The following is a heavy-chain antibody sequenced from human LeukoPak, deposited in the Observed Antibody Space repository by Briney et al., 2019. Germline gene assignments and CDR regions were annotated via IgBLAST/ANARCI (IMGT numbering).Heavy chain of an antibody. CDR2: ISGYNTYT. CDR1: NNTLSNNG. V-gene: IGHV1-18*01. D-gene: IGHD2-15*01. J-gene: IGHJ5*02. CDR3: ARSPWWPGLLENWFDP. Sequence: GASVKVSCKASNNTLSNNGITWVRQAPGQGLEWMGWISGYNTYTTYAQKFQDRVTMTKDTSTNTAYMEMRSLRSDDTAVYYCARSPWWPGLLENWFDPWGQGTLVTVSS.